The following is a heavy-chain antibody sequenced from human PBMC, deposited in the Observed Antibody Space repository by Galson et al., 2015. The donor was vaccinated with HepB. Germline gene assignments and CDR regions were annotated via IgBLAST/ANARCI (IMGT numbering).Heavy chain of an antibody. J-gene: IGHJ4*02. Sequence: ETLSLTCAVYGGSFSGYYWSWIRQPPGKGLEWIGEINHSGSTNYNPSLKSRVTISVGTSKNQFSLKLSSVTAADTAVYYCARERYSSSWRRYFDYWGQGTLVTVSS. CDR2: INHSGST. D-gene: IGHD6-13*01. V-gene: IGHV4-34*01. CDR3: ARERYSSSWRRYFDY. CDR1: GGSFSGYY.